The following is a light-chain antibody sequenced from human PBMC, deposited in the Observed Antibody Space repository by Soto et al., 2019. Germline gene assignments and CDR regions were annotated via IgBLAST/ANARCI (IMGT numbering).Light chain of an antibody. V-gene: IGLV2-14*03. CDR1: SSDVGGYNF. CDR2: AVT. J-gene: IGLJ1*01. CDR3: SSFSTGSPLV. Sequence: QSALTQPASVSGSPGQSITISCTGTSSDVGGYNFVSWFLQHPGKAPKLMIFAVTSRPSGVSNRFSGSKSGNTASLTISGLQLEDEADYYCSSFSTGSPLVFGTGTKVTVL.